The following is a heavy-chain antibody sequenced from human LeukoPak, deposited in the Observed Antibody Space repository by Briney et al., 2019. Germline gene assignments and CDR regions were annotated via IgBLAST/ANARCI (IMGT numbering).Heavy chain of an antibody. J-gene: IGHJ6*03. CDR2: ISAYNGNT. Sequence: ASVKVSCKASGYTFTSYGISWVRQAPGQGLEWMGWISAYNGNTNYAQKLQGRVTMTTDTSTSTAYMELRSLRSDDTAVYYCARYYGSVKGYYYYYMDVWGKGTTVTISS. D-gene: IGHD3-10*01. CDR3: ARYYGSVKGYYYYYMDV. CDR1: GYTFTSYG. V-gene: IGHV1-18*01.